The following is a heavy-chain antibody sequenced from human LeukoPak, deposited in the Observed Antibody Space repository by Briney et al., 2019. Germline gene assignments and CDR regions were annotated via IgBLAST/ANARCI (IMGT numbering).Heavy chain of an antibody. V-gene: IGHV1-8*01. D-gene: IGHD5-24*01. CDR2: MHPNSGNT. CDR3: ASDSSGDGYSSGYN. J-gene: IGHJ4*02. CDR1: GYTFTSYD. Sequence: ASVKVSCKASGYTFTSYDINWVRQATGQGLEWMGWMHPNSGNTGYAQKFQGRVTMTRNTSISTAYMELSSLGSEDTAVYYCASDSSGDGYSSGYNWGQGTLVTVSS.